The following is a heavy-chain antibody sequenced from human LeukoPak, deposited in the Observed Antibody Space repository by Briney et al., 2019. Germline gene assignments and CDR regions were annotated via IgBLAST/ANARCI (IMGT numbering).Heavy chain of an antibody. CDR1: GYTFTSYY. D-gene: IGHD4-17*01. CDR2: INPSSGST. J-gene: IGHJ3*02. V-gene: IGHV1-46*01. CDR3: ARAVTTDYKDAFDI. Sequence: ASVKVSCKASGYTFTSYYMHWVRQAPGQGLEWMGIINPSSGSTSYAQKFQGRVTMIRDTSTSTVYMELSGLRSEDTAVYFCARAVTTDYKDAFDIWGQGTMVTVSS.